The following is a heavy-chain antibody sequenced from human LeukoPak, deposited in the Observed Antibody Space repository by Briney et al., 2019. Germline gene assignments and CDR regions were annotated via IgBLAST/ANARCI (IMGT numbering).Heavy chain of an antibody. CDR1: GGSFSGYY. V-gene: IGHV4-34*01. Sequence: SETLSLTCAVYGGSFSGYYWSWIRQPPGKGLEWIGEINHSGSTNYNPSLNSRVTISVDTSKNQFSLKLSSVTAGDTAVYYCXRAPYYGSGSYPINRQYNWFXXWGQXXXVT. CDR2: INHSGST. D-gene: IGHD3-10*01. CDR3: XRAPYYGSGSYPINRQYNWFXX. J-gene: IGHJ5*02.